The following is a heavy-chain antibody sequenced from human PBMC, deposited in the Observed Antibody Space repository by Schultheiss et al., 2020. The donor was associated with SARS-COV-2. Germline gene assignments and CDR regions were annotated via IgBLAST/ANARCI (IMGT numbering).Heavy chain of an antibody. J-gene: IGHJ4*02. D-gene: IGHD5-18*01. CDR1: GGSFSGYY. Sequence: SETLSLTCAVYGGSFSGYYWSWIRQPPGKGLEWIGEINHSGSTNYNPSLKSRVTMSVDTSKNQFSLKLSSVTAADTAVYYCAGSGYRYGARWWGQGTLVTAPQ. V-gene: IGHV4-34*01. CDR2: INHSGST. CDR3: AGSGYRYGARW.